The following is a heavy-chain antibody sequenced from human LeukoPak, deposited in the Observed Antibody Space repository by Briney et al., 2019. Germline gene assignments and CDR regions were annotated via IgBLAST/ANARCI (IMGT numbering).Heavy chain of an antibody. CDR3: ATSHRSWSLPGFDF. D-gene: IGHD6-6*01. J-gene: IGHJ4*02. CDR2: IDYSSTTV. V-gene: IGHV3-48*01. CDR1: GFTFSDYK. Sequence: GGSLRLSCAASGFTFSDYKFSWVRQAPGKGLEWVSYIDYSSTTVFYADSVRGRLTISRDNAKNSLYLQMNNLKAEDTAVYYCATSHRSWSLPGFDFWGQRTLVSVSS.